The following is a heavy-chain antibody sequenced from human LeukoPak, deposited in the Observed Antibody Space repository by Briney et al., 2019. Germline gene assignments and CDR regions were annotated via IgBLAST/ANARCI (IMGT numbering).Heavy chain of an antibody. CDR3: VRDYDFWSGYYGPFDY. D-gene: IGHD3-3*01. J-gene: IGHJ4*02. Sequence: GGSLRLSCAASGFTFSSYSMNWVRQAPGKGLEWVSYISSSSSTIYYADSVKGRFTISRDNAKNSLYLQMNSLRDEDTAVYYCVRDYDFWSGYYGPFDYWGQGTLVTVSS. CDR1: GFTFSSYS. V-gene: IGHV3-48*02. CDR2: ISSSSSTI.